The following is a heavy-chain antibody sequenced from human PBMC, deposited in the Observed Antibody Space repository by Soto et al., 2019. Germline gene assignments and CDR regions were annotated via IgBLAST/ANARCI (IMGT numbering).Heavy chain of an antibody. Sequence: QVQLQESGPGLVKPSETLSLACTVSGGSISSFYWSWIRQPPGKGLEWMGSFSYSGTSNYNPSLKCRVISSVDTSKNQSSLKLSSVTAADTAVYYCARGRYLRNYWGPGTLVTV. CDR1: GGSISSFY. V-gene: IGHV4-59*01. CDR2: FSYSGTS. J-gene: IGHJ4*02. D-gene: IGHD3-16*01. CDR3: ARGRYLRNY.